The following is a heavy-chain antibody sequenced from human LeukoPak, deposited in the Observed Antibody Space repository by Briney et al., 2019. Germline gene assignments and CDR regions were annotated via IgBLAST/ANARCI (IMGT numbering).Heavy chain of an antibody. Sequence: PGGYLSLSCTASGFTVRSNDMFWVRRAPGKGLECVSVIYSDGSAYYADSVKGRFTISRDSSMNTLFLQMNSLRAEDAAMYYCAGALYYNYYETRYFAYWGQGTPVTVS. CDR1: GFTVRSND. CDR2: IYSDGSA. V-gene: IGHV3-53*01. D-gene: IGHD3-22*01. J-gene: IGHJ4*02. CDR3: AGALYYNYYETRYFAY.